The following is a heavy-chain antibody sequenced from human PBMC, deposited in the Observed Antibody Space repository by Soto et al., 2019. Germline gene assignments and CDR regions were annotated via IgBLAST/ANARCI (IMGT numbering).Heavy chain of an antibody. V-gene: IGHV2-5*02. Sequence: SGPTLVNPTQTLTLTCTFSGFSLSTTGVGVGWIRQPPGKALEWLALIYWDDDKRYSPSLKSRLTITKDTSKNQVVLTMTYTDPVDTATYYCVQSRCGGDCLQSYSSHSYYGLDVWGQGT. J-gene: IGHJ6*02. D-gene: IGHD2-21*01. CDR2: IYWDDDK. CDR1: GFSLSTTGVG. CDR3: VQSRCGGDCLQSYSSHSYYGLDV.